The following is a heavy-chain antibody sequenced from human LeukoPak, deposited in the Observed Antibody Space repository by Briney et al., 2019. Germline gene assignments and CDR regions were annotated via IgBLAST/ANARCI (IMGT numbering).Heavy chain of an antibody. J-gene: IGHJ6*03. V-gene: IGHV1-18*01. CDR1: GYTFISYG. CDR3: ARGPYSSSWDGYYYYYMDV. CDR2: ICAYNSNT. D-gene: IGHD6-13*01. Sequence: ASVTVSCKASGYTFISYGISWVRQAPGQGLEWMGWICAYNSNTNYAQKLQGRVTMTTDTSTSTAYMELRSLRSDDTAVYYCARGPYSSSWDGYYYYYMDVWGKGTTVTVSS.